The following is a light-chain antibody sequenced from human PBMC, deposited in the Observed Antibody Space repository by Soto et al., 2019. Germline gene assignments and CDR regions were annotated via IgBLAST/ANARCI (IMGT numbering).Light chain of an antibody. CDR3: QKCKDAPFT. V-gene: IGKV1-27*01. J-gene: IGKJ4*01. Sequence: DIQMTQSPSSLSASLGDRVTITCRASQGIDTHLAWYQQKPGQAPKLLIYEASTWHSGVPSRFTGSGSGTDFTHPISSLQPEDVATYYCQKCKDAPFTFVGGTKLEI. CDR1: QGIDTH. CDR2: EAS.